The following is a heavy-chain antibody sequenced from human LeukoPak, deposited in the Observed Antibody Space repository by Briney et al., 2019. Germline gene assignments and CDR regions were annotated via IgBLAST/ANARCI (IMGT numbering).Heavy chain of an antibody. J-gene: IGHJ1*01. V-gene: IGHV3-7*01. CDR3: ATGYSSGWYFYFQH. D-gene: IGHD6-19*01. Sequence: GGSLRLSCEASGLTFNKYWMTWVRQAPGKVLEWVANIKQDGSEKNYVDSVKGRFTISRDNAKNSLSLRMNSLSAEDTAVYYCATGYSSGWYFYFQHWGQGSLVSVSS. CDR1: GLTFNKYW. CDR2: IKQDGSEK.